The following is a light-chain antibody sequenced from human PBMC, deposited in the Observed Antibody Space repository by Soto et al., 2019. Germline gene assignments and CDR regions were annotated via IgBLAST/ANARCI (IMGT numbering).Light chain of an antibody. J-gene: IGKJ1*01. CDR2: DAS. CDR3: PQYNNWPRT. Sequence: EILFTQSPGTLSLSPGERATLSCRATHSVPTNYLAWSQQKLGQVPRLLIYDASSRATGIPERFSCSGAGTECTLPISSLQSEDVEVDCCPQYNNWPRTFRQGTQVDI. CDR1: HSVPTNY. V-gene: IGKV3D-15*01.